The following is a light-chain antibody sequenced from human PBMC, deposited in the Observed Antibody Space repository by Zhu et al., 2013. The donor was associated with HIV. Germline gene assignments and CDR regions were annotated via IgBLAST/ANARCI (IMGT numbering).Light chain of an antibody. CDR2: DAS. J-gene: IGKJ1*01. CDR3: QQYDSSPKT. Sequence: EFVLTQSPDTLSLSPGERATLSCRASQSVSSNLAWYQQKPGQAPRLLIYDASTRATGIPARFSGSGFGTDFTLTITRLEPEDFAVYFCQQYDSSPKTFGQGTKVEIK. CDR1: QSVSSN. V-gene: IGKV3-20*01.